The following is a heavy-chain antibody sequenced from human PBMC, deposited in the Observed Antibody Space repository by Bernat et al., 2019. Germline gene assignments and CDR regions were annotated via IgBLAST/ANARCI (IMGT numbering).Heavy chain of an antibody. V-gene: IGHV3-33*01. J-gene: IGHJ4*02. CDR1: GFTFSSYG. Sequence: QVQLVESGGGVVQPGRSLRLSCAASGFTFSSYGMHWVRQAPGKGLEWVAVIWYDGSNKYYADSVKGRFTISRDNSKNTLYLQMNSLRAEDTAAYYCARDHSAVHFDYWGQGTLVTVSS. D-gene: IGHD6-6*01. CDR3: ARDHSAVHFDY. CDR2: IWYDGSNK.